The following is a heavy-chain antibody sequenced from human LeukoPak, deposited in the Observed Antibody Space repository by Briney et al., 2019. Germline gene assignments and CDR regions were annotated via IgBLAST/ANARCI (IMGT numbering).Heavy chain of an antibody. CDR2: MNPNSGNT. V-gene: IGHV1-8*01. D-gene: IGHD3-9*01. CDR3: ARDISARDEAWWFDP. Sequence: ASVKVSCKASGYTFTSYDINWVRQATGQGLEWMGWMNPNSGNTGYAQKFQGRVTLTRDLSTSTDYLELSSLRSEDTAVYYCARDISARDEAWWFDPWGQGTLVTVSS. J-gene: IGHJ5*02. CDR1: GYTFTSYD.